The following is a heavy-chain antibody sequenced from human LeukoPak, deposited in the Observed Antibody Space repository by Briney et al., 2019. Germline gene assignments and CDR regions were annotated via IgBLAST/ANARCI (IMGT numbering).Heavy chain of an antibody. CDR1: GFTFRSYG. D-gene: IGHD6-19*01. V-gene: IGHV3-33*01. Sequence: GRSLRLSCAASGFTFRSYGMHWFRQVPGKGLEWVAVIWFDGSNKCYADSVKGRFTISRDNSKNTLYLEMNSLRAEDTAVYHCARDQREQWLPVFDYWGQGTLVTVSS. CDR2: IWFDGSNK. CDR3: ARDQREQWLPVFDY. J-gene: IGHJ4*02.